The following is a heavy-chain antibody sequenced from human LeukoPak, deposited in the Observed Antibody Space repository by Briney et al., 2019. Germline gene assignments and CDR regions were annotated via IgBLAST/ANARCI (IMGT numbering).Heavy chain of an antibody. CDR2: IDPSDSYT. J-gene: IGHJ4*02. CDR3: ARGSSSWPDY. Sequence: GESLKISFNGSGXSFTSYCINWVRQMPGKGLEWMGTIDPSDSYTNYSPSFQGHVTISADKSISTAYLQWSSLKASDTAMYYCARGSSSWPDYWGQGTLVTVSS. CDR1: GXSFTSYC. V-gene: IGHV5-10-1*01. D-gene: IGHD6-13*01.